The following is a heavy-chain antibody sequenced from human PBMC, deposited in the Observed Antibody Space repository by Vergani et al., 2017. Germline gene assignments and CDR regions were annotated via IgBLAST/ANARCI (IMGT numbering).Heavy chain of an antibody. V-gene: IGHV3-48*01. Sequence: EVQLVESGGGLVQPGGSLRLSCAASGFTFSSYSMNWVRQAPGKGLEWVSYISSSSSTKYYAEPVKGRFAISRDNAKNSLYLQMNSLRAEDTAVYYCARAAFYYDSSVYYSVVDYWGQGTLVTVSS. D-gene: IGHD3-22*01. CDR3: ARAAFYYDSSVYYSVVDY. CDR1: GFTFSSYS. CDR2: ISSSSSTK. J-gene: IGHJ4*02.